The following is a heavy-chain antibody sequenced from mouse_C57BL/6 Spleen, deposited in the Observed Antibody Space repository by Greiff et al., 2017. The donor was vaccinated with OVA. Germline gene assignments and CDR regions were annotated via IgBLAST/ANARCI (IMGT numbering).Heavy chain of an antibody. V-gene: IGHV8-12*01. J-gene: IGHJ1*03. CDR1: GFSLSTSGMG. D-gene: IGHD1-1*01. CDR2: IYWDDDK. CDR3: ARRVPYYYGSSYWYFDV. Sequence: QVTLKVSGPGILQSSQTLSLTCSFSGFSLSTSGMGVSWIRQPSGKGLEWLAHIYWDDDKRYNPSLKSRLTISKDTSRNQVFLKITSVDTADTATYYCARRVPYYYGSSYWYFDVWGTGTTVTVSS.